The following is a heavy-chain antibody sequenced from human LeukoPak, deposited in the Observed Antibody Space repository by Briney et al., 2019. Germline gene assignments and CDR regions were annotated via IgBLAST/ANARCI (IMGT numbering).Heavy chain of an antibody. CDR1: GFTFSDYY. Sequence: GGSLRLSCAASGFTFSDYYMSWIRQAPGKGLEWVSYISSSGSTIYYADSVKGRFTISRDKAKNSLYLQMNSLRAEDTAVYYCARIIAAHYYMDVWGKGTTVTVSS. J-gene: IGHJ6*03. CDR3: ARIIAAHYYMDV. V-gene: IGHV3-11*01. CDR2: ISSSGSTI. D-gene: IGHD6-6*01.